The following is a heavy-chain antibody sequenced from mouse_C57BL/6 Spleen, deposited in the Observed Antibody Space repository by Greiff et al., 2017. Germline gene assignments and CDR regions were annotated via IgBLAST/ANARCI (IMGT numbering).Heavy chain of an antibody. J-gene: IGHJ1*03. CDR2: IDPENGDT. V-gene: IGHV14-4*01. CDR3: TTRRLRDWYGDV. Sequence: VQLQQSGAELVRPGASVKLSCTASGFNIKDDYMHWVKQRPEQGLEWIGWIDPENGDTEYASKFQGKATITADTSSYTAYLQLSSLTSEDTAVYYWTTRRLRDWYGDVWGTGTTVTVSS. D-gene: IGHD1-1*01. CDR1: GFNIKDDY.